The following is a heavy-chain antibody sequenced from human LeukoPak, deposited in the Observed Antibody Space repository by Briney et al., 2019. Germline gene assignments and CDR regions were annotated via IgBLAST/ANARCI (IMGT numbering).Heavy chain of an antibody. Sequence: GASAKVSCKASRYNFSTHAVNWVRQAPGQGLEWMGWINTNTGIPTYAQGFTGRFVFSLDTSVSTAYLQIDSLKAEDTAVYYCARYRTYWYYDYWGQGTLVTVSS. D-gene: IGHD2-15*01. J-gene: IGHJ4*02. CDR3: ARYRTYWYYDY. CDR2: INTNTGIP. CDR1: RYNFSTHA. V-gene: IGHV7-4-1*01.